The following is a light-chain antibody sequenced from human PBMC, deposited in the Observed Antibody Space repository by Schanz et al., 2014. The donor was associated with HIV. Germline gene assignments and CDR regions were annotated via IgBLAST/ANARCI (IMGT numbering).Light chain of an antibody. Sequence: DIIMTQSPVTLSVSPGERATLSCRASQSVSRNVAWYQQKSGQAPRLLIYGASTRATGIPARFSGSGSGTDFTLTISSLEPEDFAVYYCQHYGGPYTFGQGTKLEIK. V-gene: IGKV3-15*01. CDR1: QSVSRN. CDR2: GAS. CDR3: QHYGGPYT. J-gene: IGKJ2*01.